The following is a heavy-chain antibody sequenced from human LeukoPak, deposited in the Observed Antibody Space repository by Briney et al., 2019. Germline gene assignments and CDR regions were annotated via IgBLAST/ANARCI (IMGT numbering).Heavy chain of an antibody. CDR2: INPNSGGT. V-gene: IGHV1-2*02. Sequence: ASVKVSCKASGYTFTGYYMHWVRQAPGQGLEWMGWINPNSGGTNYAQKFQGRVTMTRDKSISTAYMELSRLRSDDTAVYYCAREVFVEIFWFDPWGQGTLVTVSS. D-gene: IGHD5-24*01. J-gene: IGHJ5*02. CDR1: GYTFTGYY. CDR3: AREVFVEIFWFDP.